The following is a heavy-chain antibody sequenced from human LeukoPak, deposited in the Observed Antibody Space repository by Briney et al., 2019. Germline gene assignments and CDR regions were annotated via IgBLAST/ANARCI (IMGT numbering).Heavy chain of an antibody. J-gene: IGHJ4*02. CDR2: ISYDGNKK. CDR3: ARDLTVVTPGDY. V-gene: IGHV3-30*04. Sequence: GRSLRLSCEASGFIFKSYAMHWVRQAPGKGLEWVSVISYDGNKKYYADSVKGRLTLSRENSKNTMYLQMDSLRIEDTAVYYCARDLTVVTPGDYWGQGTLVTVAS. CDR1: GFIFKSYA. D-gene: IGHD4-23*01.